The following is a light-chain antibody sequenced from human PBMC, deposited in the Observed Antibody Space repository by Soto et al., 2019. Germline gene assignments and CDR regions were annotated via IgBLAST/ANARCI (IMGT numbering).Light chain of an antibody. J-gene: IGKJ4*02. CDR1: QSVSSN. V-gene: IGKV3-20*01. Sequence: EILITQSPGTLSLSPGERATLSCRASQSVSSNLAWYQQRPGQPPRPLIYCASSRSNGSTDRMIGSGSCTDFTLTISRLEPADYAVYYCQQYCNTPPLTFGGGTKVDIK. CDR2: CAS. CDR3: QQYCNTPPLT.